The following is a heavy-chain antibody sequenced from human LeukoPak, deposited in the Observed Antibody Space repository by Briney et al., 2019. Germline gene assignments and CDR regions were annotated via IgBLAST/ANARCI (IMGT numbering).Heavy chain of an antibody. CDR3: ARALLGGGPLDDGPYNWFDP. V-gene: IGHV3-21*01. CDR1: GFTFSAYA. J-gene: IGHJ5*02. Sequence: SGESLRLSCVASGFTFSAYAINWVRQAPGKGLEWVSSINGGSTYIYYADAVRGRFTISRDNAKNSLYLQMNSLRAEDTAVYYCARALLGGGPLDDGPYNWFDPWGQGTLVTVSS. D-gene: IGHD3-16*01. CDR2: INGGSTYI.